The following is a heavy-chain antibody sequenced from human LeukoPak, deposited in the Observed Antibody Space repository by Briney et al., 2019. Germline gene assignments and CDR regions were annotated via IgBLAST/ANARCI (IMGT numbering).Heavy chain of an antibody. CDR3: ARVRSGYFYAFDI. V-gene: IGHV4-39*07. J-gene: IGHJ3*02. Sequence: SETLSLTCTVSGGSISSSSYYWGWIRQPPGKGLEWIGSIYYSGSTYYNPSLKSRVTISVDTSKNQFSLKLSSVTAADTAVYYCARVRSGYFYAFDIWGQGTMVTVSS. CDR2: IYYSGST. D-gene: IGHD3-22*01. CDR1: GGSISSSSYY.